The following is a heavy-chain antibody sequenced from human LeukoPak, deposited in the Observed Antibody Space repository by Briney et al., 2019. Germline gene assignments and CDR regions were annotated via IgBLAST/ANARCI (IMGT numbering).Heavy chain of an antibody. D-gene: IGHD3-16*01. J-gene: IGHJ6*02. CDR2: IYPDDSDT. CDR1: GYSFTNYY. V-gene: IGHV5-51*04. Sequence: GESLNISCKASGYSFTNYYIAWVRQTPGKGLECMGIIYPDDSDTRYSPSFQGQVTISADKPISTAYLQWSSLKASDTAMYYCASRRGPGGVDGMDVWGQGTTVTVSS. CDR3: ASRRGPGGVDGMDV.